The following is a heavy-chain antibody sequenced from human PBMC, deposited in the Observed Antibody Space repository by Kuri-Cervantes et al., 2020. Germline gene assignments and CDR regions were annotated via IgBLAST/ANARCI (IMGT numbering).Heavy chain of an antibody. CDR2: IGSRGSPI. V-gene: IGHV3-11*01. CDR3: ARGGILLQGYFDH. CDR1: EFTFTDYY. Sequence: GGSLRLSCVASEFTFTDYYMSWIRQAPGKGLEWISYIGSRGSPIYYADSVKGRFTISRDNAKKSLHLQMNSLRAEDTAVYYCARGGILLQGYFDHWGQGTLVTVSS. J-gene: IGHJ4*02. D-gene: IGHD3-22*01.